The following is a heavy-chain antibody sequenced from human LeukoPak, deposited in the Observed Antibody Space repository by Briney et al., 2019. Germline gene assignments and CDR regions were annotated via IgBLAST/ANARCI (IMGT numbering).Heavy chain of an antibody. CDR1: GLLFNKFG. J-gene: IGHJ4*01. V-gene: IGHV3-48*04. CDR3: ARDATGFDY. Sequence: QPGGSLRLSCITSGLLFNKFGMHWVRQAPGKGLEWVSYISSSSSTIYYADSVKGRFTISRDNAKNSLYLQMNSLRAEDTAVYYCARDATGFDYWGHGTLITVSS. CDR2: ISSSSSTI. D-gene: IGHD4-17*01.